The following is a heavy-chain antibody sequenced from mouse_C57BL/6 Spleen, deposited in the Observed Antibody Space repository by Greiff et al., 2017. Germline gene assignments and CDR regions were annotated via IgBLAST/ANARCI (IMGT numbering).Heavy chain of an antibody. J-gene: IGHJ2*01. Sequence: QVQLQQPGAELVMPGASVQLSCKASGYTFTSSWTHWVKQRPGHGLEWIGEIDPSASYTNYNPKFKGKSTLTVDKSASAAYMQLSSLTSEDSAVYYCARRSLGYYFDYWGQGATLTGSS. V-gene: IGHV1-69*01. CDR1: GYTFTSSW. CDR2: IDPSASYT. D-gene: IGHD3-1*01. CDR3: ARRSLGYYFDY.